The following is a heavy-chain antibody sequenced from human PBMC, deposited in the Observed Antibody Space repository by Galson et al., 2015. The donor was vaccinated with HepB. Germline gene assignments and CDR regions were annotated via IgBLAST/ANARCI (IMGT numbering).Heavy chain of an antibody. CDR3: ARDRTQEKYYFDY. Sequence: CAISGDSVSSNSAAWNWIRQSPSRGLEWLGRTYYRSKWYSDYAVSVKSRIIVNPDTSKNQFSLQLNSVTPEDTAVYYCARDRTQEKYYFDYWGQGTLVTVSS. J-gene: IGHJ4*02. CDR2: TYYRSKWYS. V-gene: IGHV6-1*01. CDR1: GDSVSSNSAA. D-gene: IGHD3/OR15-3a*01.